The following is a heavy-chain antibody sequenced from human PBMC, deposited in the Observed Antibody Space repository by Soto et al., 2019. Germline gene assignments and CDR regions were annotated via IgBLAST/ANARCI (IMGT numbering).Heavy chain of an antibody. J-gene: IGHJ4*02. D-gene: IGHD1-26*01. CDR1: GGTFSSYA. CDR2: IIPIFGTA. CDR3: ARDLSEWELLGGLHY. V-gene: IGHV1-69*01. Sequence: QVQLVQSGAEVKKPGSSVKVSCKASGGTFSSYAISWVRQAPGQGLEWMGGIIPIFGTANYAQKFQGRVTITADESTSTAYVELSSLRSEDTAVYYCARDLSEWELLGGLHYWGQGTLVTVSS.